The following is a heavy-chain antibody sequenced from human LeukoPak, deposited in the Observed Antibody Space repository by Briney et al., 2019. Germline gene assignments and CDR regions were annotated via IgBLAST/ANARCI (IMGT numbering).Heavy chain of an antibody. D-gene: IGHD3-10*01. Sequence: GGSLRLSCAASGFTFSSYGMHWVRQAPGKGLEWVAFIRYDGSNKYYADSVKGRFTISRDNSKNTLYLQMNSLRAEDTAVYYCAKVRGNMVRGRGYYYYYMDVWGKGTTVTISS. V-gene: IGHV3-30*02. CDR3: AKVRGNMVRGRGYYYYYMDV. J-gene: IGHJ6*03. CDR2: IRYDGSNK. CDR1: GFTFSSYG.